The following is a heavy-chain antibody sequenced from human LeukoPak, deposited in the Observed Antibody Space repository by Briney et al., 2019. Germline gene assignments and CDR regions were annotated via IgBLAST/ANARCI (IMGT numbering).Heavy chain of an antibody. CDR1: GYIFTGNY. Sequence: ASVKVSCKASGYIFTGNYIHWVRQAPGQGLEWMGMIYPRDGSTSYAQRFQDRVTVTRDTSTSTVHMELSGLRSEDTAVYYCARDQEGFDYWGQGTQVTVSS. V-gene: IGHV1-46*01. CDR2: IYPRDGST. CDR3: ARDQEGFDY. J-gene: IGHJ4*02.